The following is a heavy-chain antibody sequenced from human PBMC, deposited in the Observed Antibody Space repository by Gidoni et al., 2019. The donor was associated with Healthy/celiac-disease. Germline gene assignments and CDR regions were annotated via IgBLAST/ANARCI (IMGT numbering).Heavy chain of an antibody. D-gene: IGHD5-18*01. CDR3: AKDTSGYSYGFDY. V-gene: IGHV3-9*01. Sequence: EVQLVESGGGLVQPGRSLSISCAASGFTFDDYAMHVVRQAPGKGLEWVSGISWNSGSIGYADSVKGRFTISRDNAKNSLYLQMNSLRAEDTALYYCAKDTSGYSYGFDYWGQGTLVTVSS. J-gene: IGHJ4*02. CDR2: ISWNSGSI. CDR1: GFTFDDYA.